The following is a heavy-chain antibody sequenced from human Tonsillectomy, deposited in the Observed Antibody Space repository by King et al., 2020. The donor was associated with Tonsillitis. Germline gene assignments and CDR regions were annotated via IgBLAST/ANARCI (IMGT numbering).Heavy chain of an antibody. V-gene: IGHV3-49*03. CDR2: ITSKAYGGTP. Sequence: VQLVESGGNLVQPGRSLRLSCSASGFTFGDYAMGWFRQAPGKGLEWVGFITSKAYGGTPEYAASLEGRFIISRHDSKSIAPLQMSSLQTEDTAVYYCASGLVDFCVFQSNFAFWGQGTLLTVSS. CDR1: GFTFGDYA. CDR3: ASGLVDFCVFQSNFAF. D-gene: IGHD5/OR15-5a*01. J-gene: IGHJ4*02.